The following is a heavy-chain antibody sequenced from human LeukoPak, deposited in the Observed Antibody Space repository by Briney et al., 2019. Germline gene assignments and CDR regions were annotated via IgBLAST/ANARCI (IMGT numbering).Heavy chain of an antibody. Sequence: GGSLRLSCAASGFTFTNYAMIWVRQAPGKGLEWVSGITGGGGSTDYADSVKGRFSISRDNSKNTLYLQMNGLRAEDTAIYYCAKVWASGGYYHPFDFWGQGTLVTVSS. CDR2: ITGGGGST. CDR1: GFTFTNYA. V-gene: IGHV3-23*01. D-gene: IGHD3-10*01. J-gene: IGHJ4*02. CDR3: AKVWASGGYYHPFDF.